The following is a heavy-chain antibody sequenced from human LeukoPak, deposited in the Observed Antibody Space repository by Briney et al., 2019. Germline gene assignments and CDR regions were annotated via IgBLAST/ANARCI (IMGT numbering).Heavy chain of an antibody. Sequence: GGSLRLSCAASGFTFSSYAMHWVRQAPGKGLEWVAVISYDGSNKYYADSVKGRFTISRDNSKNTLYLQMNSLRAEDTAVYYCARKHSSGWPLDYWGQGTLVTVSS. CDR3: ARKHSSGWPLDY. V-gene: IGHV3-30*14. J-gene: IGHJ4*02. CDR1: GFTFSSYA. D-gene: IGHD6-19*01. CDR2: ISYDGSNK.